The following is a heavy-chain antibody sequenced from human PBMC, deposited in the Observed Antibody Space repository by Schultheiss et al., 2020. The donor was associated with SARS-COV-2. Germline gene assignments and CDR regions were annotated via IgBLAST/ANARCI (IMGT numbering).Heavy chain of an antibody. J-gene: IGHJ4*02. CDR3: ATGAARLGGFTYYFDY. V-gene: IGHV1-69*13. CDR1: GGTFNSYA. Sequence: SVKVSCKASGGTFNSYAISWVRQAPGQGLEWMGGIIPIFGTAKYAQKFQGRVTITADESTSTAYMEVSSLRAEDTAVYYCATGAARLGGFTYYFDYWGQGTLVTVSS. CDR2: IIPIFGTA. D-gene: IGHD6-6*01.